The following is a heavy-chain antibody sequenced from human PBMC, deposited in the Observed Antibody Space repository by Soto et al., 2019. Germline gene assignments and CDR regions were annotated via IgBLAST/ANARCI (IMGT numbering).Heavy chain of an antibody. Sequence: ASVKVSSKAPGYTFTCYGISCVRQAPGQGLEWMGWISAYNGNTNYAQKLQGRVTMTTDTSTSTAYMELRSLRSDDTAVYYCARRPDYDSSRSDYWGQGTLVTVSS. V-gene: IGHV1-18*01. CDR1: GYTFTCYG. J-gene: IGHJ4*02. D-gene: IGHD3-22*01. CDR3: ARRPDYDSSRSDY. CDR2: ISAYNGNT.